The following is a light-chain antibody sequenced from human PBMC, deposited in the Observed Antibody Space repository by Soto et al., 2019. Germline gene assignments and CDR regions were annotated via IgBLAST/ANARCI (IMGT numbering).Light chain of an antibody. CDR2: GNF. J-gene: IGLJ1*01. CDR1: SSDIGSHYD. V-gene: IGLV1-40*01. CDR3: QSYDSSLSGYV. Sequence: VLTQPPSVSGAPGQRVTISYTGSSSDIGSHYDVHWYQQLPGAAPRLLIYGNFKRPSGVPDRFSGSKSDTSASLAITGLQAEDEADSYCQSYDSSLSGYVFGTGTKVTVL.